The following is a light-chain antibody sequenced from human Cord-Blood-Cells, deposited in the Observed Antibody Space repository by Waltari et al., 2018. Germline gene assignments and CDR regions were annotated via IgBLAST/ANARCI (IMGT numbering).Light chain of an antibody. J-gene: IGLJ3*02. V-gene: IGLV2-8*01. CDR2: EVS. CDR3: SSYAGSWV. CDR1: SSDVGGYNY. Sequence: QSALTQPPSASGSPGQSVTISCTGTSSDVGGYNYVSWYQQHPGKAPKLMIYEVSKRPSGVPHRFSGSKSGNTASLTVSGLQAEDEADYYCSSYAGSWVFGGGTKLTVL.